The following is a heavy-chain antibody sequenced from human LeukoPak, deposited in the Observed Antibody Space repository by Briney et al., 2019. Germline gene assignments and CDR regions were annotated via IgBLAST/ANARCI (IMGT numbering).Heavy chain of an antibody. CDR1: GYTFTSYY. Sequence: ASVKVSCKASGYTFTSYYMHWVRQAPGQGLEWMGIINPSGGSTSYAQKFQGRVTMTRDTSTSTVYMELSSLRSEDTAVYYCARRIIAAAGPNWFDPWRQGTLVTVSS. J-gene: IGHJ5*02. CDR2: INPSGGST. V-gene: IGHV1-46*01. D-gene: IGHD6-13*01. CDR3: ARRIIAAAGPNWFDP.